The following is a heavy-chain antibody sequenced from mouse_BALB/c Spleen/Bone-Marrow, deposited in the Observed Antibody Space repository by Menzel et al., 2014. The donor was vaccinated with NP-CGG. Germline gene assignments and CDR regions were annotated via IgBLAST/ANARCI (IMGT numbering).Heavy chain of an antibody. D-gene: IGHD2-14*01. V-gene: IGHV1S137*01. CDR1: GYTFTDHA. CDR2: ISGYYGDA. CDR3: ARSGKVRNAMDY. J-gene: IGHJ4*01. Sequence: VQLQQSGAKLVRPGVSVKISCKGSGYTFTDHAIHWVKRSHAKGLEWIGVISGYYGDAIYNQKFKGKATMTVVKSSSTAYMELARLTSEDSAIYYCARSGKVRNAMDYWGQGTSVTVSS.